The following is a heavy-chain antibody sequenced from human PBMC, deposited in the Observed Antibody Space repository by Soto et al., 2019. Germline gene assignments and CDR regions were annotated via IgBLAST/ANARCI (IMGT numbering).Heavy chain of an antibody. D-gene: IGHD3-10*01. CDR1: GGSFSGYY. CDR3: ARGRSFSGYGSGSQYYYYYYMDV. CDR2: INHSGST. Sequence: QVQLQQWGAGLLKPSETLSLTCAVYGGSFSGYYWSWIRQPPGKGLEWIGEINHSGSTNYNPSLRSRVPISVDTSKTQFSLKLSSVTAAVTAVYYCARGRSFSGYGSGSQYYYYYYMDVWGKGTTVTVSS. J-gene: IGHJ6*03. V-gene: IGHV4-34*01.